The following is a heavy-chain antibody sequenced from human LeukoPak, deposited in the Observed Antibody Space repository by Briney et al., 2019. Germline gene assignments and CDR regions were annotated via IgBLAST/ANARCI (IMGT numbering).Heavy chain of an antibody. D-gene: IGHD5-18*01. J-gene: IGHJ6*03. V-gene: IGHV1-2*02. Sequence: ASVKVSCKASGYTFTSYGISWVRRAPGQGLDWMGWINPKGGGTNYAQKFQGRVTMTRDTSISTAYMELRRLRSDDTAVYYCARGHRYGFLSGDHYYYYMDVWGKGTSVTISS. CDR1: GYTFTSYG. CDR2: INPKGGGT. CDR3: ARGHRYGFLSGDHYYYYMDV.